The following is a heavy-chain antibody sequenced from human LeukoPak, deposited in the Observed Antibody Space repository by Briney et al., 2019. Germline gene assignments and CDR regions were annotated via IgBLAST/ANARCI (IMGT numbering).Heavy chain of an antibody. CDR2: IYSGGST. J-gene: IGHJ6*02. CDR3: AKGGSRGAKYGMDV. V-gene: IGHV3-66*01. Sequence: QSGGSLRLSCAASGFTVSSNYMSWVRQAPGKGLEWVSVIYSGGSTYYADSVKGRFTISRDNSKNTLYLQMNSLRAEDTAVYYCAKGGSRGAKYGMDVWGQGTTVTVSS. D-gene: IGHD3-10*01. CDR1: GFTVSSNY.